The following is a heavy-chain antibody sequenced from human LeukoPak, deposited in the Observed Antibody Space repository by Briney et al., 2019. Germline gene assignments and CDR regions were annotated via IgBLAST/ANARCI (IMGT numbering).Heavy chain of an antibody. CDR1: GFAFSSQA. Sequence: GGSLRLSCAASGFAFSSQAMGWVRQAPGKGLEWVSSISSSSSYIYYADSVKGRFTISRDNAKNSLYLQMNSLRAEDTAVYYCARVWVTTLDSWGQGTLVTVSS. CDR3: ARVWVTTLDS. V-gene: IGHV3-21*01. J-gene: IGHJ5*02. CDR2: ISSSSSYI. D-gene: IGHD2-21*02.